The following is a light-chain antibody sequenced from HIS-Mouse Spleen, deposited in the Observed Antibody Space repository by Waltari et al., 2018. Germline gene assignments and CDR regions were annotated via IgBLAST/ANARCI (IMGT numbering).Light chain of an antibody. CDR1: SSDVGGYNY. J-gene: IGLJ2*01. CDR3: SSYTSSSTLV. CDR2: DVS. Sequence: QSALTQPASVSGSPGQSITISCTGTSSDVGGYNYVSWYQQHPGKAPKLMIYDVSNRPSGVSNRVSGSKSGNTASLTSSGLQAEDEADYYCSSYTSSSTLVFGGGTKLTVL. V-gene: IGLV2-14*03.